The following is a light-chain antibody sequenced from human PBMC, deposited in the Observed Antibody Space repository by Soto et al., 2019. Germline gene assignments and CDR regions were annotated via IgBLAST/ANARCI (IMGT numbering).Light chain of an antibody. CDR1: QSVSSSY. CDR2: GAS. CDR3: QQYGSSPVT. Sequence: EIVLTQSPGTLSLSPGERATLSCRASQSVSSSYLAWYQQKPGQAPRLLIYGASSRATGIPDRFSGSGSGTDFTLTISRREPEDVAVYYCQQYGSSPVTFGQGTKVEIK. V-gene: IGKV3-20*01. J-gene: IGKJ1*01.